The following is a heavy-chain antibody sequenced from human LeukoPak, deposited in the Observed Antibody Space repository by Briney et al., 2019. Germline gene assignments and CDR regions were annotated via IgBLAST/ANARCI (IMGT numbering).Heavy chain of an antibody. CDR2: IRGNGDST. Sequence: QAGGFLRLSCAASGFTFSSYAINWVRQAPGKGLEWISAIRGNGDSTYHADSVKGRFTICRVNSKNSLYMKMNSLRAPGPVVTFCAKDARYADNSFDMWGEGTMVTVSS. D-gene: IGHD5-24*01. CDR3: AKDARYADNSFDM. V-gene: IGHV3-23*01. CDR1: GFTFSSYA. J-gene: IGHJ3*02.